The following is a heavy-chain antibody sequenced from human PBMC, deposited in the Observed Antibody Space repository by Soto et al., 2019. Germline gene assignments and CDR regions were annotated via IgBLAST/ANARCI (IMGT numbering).Heavy chain of an antibody. CDR3: ALSDRIAAAAHVSFDY. CDR1: GGSISSYY. D-gene: IGHD6-13*01. J-gene: IGHJ4*02. Sequence: AETLSITCTVSGGSISSYYWSWIRQNPGKGLEWIGYIYYSGSTNYNPSLKSRVTMTTDTSTSTAYMELRSLRSDDTAVYYCALSDRIAAAAHVSFDYWGQGTLVPVSS. CDR2: IYYSGST. V-gene: IGHV4-59*03.